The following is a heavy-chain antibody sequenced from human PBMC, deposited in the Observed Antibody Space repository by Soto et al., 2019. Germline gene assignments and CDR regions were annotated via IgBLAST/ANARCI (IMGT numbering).Heavy chain of an antibody. Sequence: GGSLRLSCAASGFTFSSYGMHWVRQAPGKGLEWVAVISYDGSNKYYADSVKGRFTISRDNSKNMLYLQMNSLRAEDTAVYYCAKAYDSSGYYLIYYFDYWGQGTLVTVSS. CDR2: ISYDGSNK. J-gene: IGHJ4*02. D-gene: IGHD3-22*01. V-gene: IGHV3-30*18. CDR1: GFTFSSYG. CDR3: AKAYDSSGYYLIYYFDY.